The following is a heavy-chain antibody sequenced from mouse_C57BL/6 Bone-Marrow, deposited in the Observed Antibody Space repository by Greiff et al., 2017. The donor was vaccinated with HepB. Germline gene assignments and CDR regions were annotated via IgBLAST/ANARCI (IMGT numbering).Heavy chain of an antibody. V-gene: IGHV5-9*01. CDR3: ARSLGVDY. CDR2: ISGGGGNT. Sequence: EVMLVESGGGLVKPGGSLKLSCAASGFTFSSYTMSWVRQTPEKRLEWVATISGGGGNTYYSDSVKGRFTISRDNAKNTLYLQMSSLRSEDTALYYCARSLGVDYWGQGTSVTVSS. D-gene: IGHD6-1*01. CDR1: GFTFSSYT. J-gene: IGHJ4*01.